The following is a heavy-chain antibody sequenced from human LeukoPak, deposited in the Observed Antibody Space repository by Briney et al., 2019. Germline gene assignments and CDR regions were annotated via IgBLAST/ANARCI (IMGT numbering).Heavy chain of an antibody. CDR3: ARPRGCGSARCNNFDY. CDR1: GFSVSSNY. CDR2: MDEYGSEI. V-gene: IGHV3-7*01. D-gene: IGHD2-2*01. Sequence: GGSLRLSCAAPGFSVSSNYMSWVRQAPGKGREWVGIMDEYGSEIFYVQSVQGRFIISRANARNSLYLQMNNLRAEDTAVYYCARPRGCGSARCNNFDYWGQGTLVTVSS. J-gene: IGHJ4*02.